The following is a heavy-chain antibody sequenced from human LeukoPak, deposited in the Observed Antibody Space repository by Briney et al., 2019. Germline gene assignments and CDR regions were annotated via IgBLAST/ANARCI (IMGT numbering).Heavy chain of an antibody. Sequence: SETLSLTCAVYGGSFSGYYWSWIRQPPGKGLEWIGEINHSGSTNYNPSLKSRVTISVDTSKNPFSLKLSSVTAADTAVYYCARVRRPRGYNVFDYWGQGTLVTVSS. J-gene: IGHJ4*02. CDR1: GGSFSGYY. CDR3: ARVRRPRGYNVFDY. CDR2: INHSGST. D-gene: IGHD5-24*01. V-gene: IGHV4-34*01.